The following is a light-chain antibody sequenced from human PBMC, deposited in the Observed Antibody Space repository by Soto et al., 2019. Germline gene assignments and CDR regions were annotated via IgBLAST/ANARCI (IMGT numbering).Light chain of an antibody. V-gene: IGKV1-5*01. CDR3: QEYKSYAWA. CDR2: DAS. CDR1: QNINNW. Sequence: DIQMTQSPSALSASVGDRVTITCRASQNINNWLAWYQQKPGKAPKFLMYDASTLESGVPSRFSGSGSGTEFTLTIISLQADDFATYYCQEYKSYAWAFGQGTKVEIK. J-gene: IGKJ1*01.